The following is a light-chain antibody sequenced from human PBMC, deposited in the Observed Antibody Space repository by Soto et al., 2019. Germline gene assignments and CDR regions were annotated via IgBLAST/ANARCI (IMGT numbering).Light chain of an antibody. V-gene: IGKV3-11*01. CDR1: QTVGNS. J-gene: IGKJ4*01. Sequence: EIVLTQSPATLSLSPGERATLSCRASQTVGNSLAWYQQKRGQAPRLLINDASNRATAIPGRFSGSGSGTDFTLTLSSLEPEEFAVYYCQQRSDWPLTCGGGTKVEI. CDR3: QQRSDWPLT. CDR2: DAS.